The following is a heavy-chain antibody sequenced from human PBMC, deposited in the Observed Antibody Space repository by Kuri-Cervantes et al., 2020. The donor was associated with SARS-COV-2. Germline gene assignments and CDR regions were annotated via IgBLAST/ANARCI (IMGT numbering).Heavy chain of an antibody. J-gene: IGHJ4*02. Sequence: GGSLRLSCAASGFTFSSYSMNWVRQAPGKGLEWVLSISSSSSYIYYADSVKGRFTISRDNAKNSLYLQMNSLRAEDTAVYYCARAQRGLMVALDYWGQGTLVTVSS. CDR1: GFTFSSYS. CDR3: ARAQRGLMVALDY. CDR2: ISSSSSYI. V-gene: IGHV3-21*01. D-gene: IGHD5-12*01.